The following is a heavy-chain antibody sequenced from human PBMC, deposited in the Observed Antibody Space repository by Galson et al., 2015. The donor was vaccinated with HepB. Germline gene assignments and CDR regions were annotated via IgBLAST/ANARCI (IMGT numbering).Heavy chain of an antibody. CDR2: IYYRGST. V-gene: IGHV4-59*08. Sequence: SETLSLTCTVSGGSISSYYWSWIRQPPGKGLEWIGYIYYRGSTNYNPSLKSRVTISVDTSKNQFSLKLRSVTAADTAVYYCARLYDRGGLWARSDYWGQGILVIVSS. D-gene: IGHD3-22*01. J-gene: IGHJ4*02. CDR3: ARLYDRGGLWARSDY. CDR1: GGSISSYY.